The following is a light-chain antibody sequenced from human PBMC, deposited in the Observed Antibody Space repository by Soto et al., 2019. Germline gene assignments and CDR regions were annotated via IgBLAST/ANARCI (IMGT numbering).Light chain of an antibody. Sequence: EIVMTQSPATLSRSPGERATLSCRASQSMSNNLAWYQQKPGQAPRLLIYGASTRTTGIPARFNGSGSGTEFTLTISSLQSEDFAVYYCLQYNKWPRTFGQGTKVDIK. CDR3: LQYNKWPRT. J-gene: IGKJ1*01. CDR2: GAS. CDR1: QSMSNN. V-gene: IGKV3-15*01.